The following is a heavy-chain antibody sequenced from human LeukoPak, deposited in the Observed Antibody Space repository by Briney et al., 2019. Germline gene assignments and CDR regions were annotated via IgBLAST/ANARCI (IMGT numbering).Heavy chain of an antibody. CDR2: IYPGDSDT. CDR3: ARPITIFGVVTFFDY. Sequence: GESLKISCKGSGYSFTSYWIGWVRQMPGKGLEWMGIIYPGDSDTRYSPSFQGQVTISADKSISTAYLQWSSLKASGTAMYYCARPITIFGVVTFFDYWGQGTLVTVSS. J-gene: IGHJ4*02. CDR1: GYSFTSYW. V-gene: IGHV5-51*01. D-gene: IGHD3-3*01.